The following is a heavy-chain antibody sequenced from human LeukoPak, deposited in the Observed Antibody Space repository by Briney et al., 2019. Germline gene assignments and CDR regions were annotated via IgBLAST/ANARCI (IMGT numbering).Heavy chain of an antibody. CDR1: GYTFTGYY. Sequence: ASVTVSCKASGYTFTGYYIHWVRQAPGQGLEWMGWINPNSGGTNYAQKFQGRVTMTRDTSISTAYMDLSRLRSDDTAVYYCARGSIVGATFDYFDYWGQGTLVTVSS. D-gene: IGHD1-26*01. CDR2: INPNSGGT. V-gene: IGHV1-2*02. CDR3: ARGSIVGATFDYFDY. J-gene: IGHJ4*02.